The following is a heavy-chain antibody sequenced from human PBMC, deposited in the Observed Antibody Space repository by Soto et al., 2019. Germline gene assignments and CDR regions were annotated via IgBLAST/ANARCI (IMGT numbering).Heavy chain of an antibody. Sequence: QVQLQQWGAGLLKPSETLSLTCAVYGGSFSDYYWSWIRQPPGKGLEWIGEINHSGSTNYNPSLKSRVTISVDTSKNQFSLKLSSVTAADTAVYYCARGPYCSSTSCPRAAFDIWGQGTMVTVSS. CDR1: GGSFSDYY. CDR2: INHSGST. CDR3: ARGPYCSSTSCPRAAFDI. V-gene: IGHV4-34*01. D-gene: IGHD2-2*01. J-gene: IGHJ3*02.